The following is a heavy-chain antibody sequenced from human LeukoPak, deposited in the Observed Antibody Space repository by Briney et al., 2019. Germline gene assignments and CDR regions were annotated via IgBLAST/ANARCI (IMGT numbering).Heavy chain of an antibody. J-gene: IGHJ4*02. V-gene: IGHV3-53*01. CDR1: GFSVSSNY. CDR3: AKDLSGSGSYLGL. D-gene: IGHD3-10*01. CDR2: IYIGENDANT. Sequence: GGSLRLSCAASGFSVSSNYMSWVRQAPGKGLEWVSVIYIGENDANTYYAASVKGRFTISRDNSKDTLYLQMNSLRAEDTAVYYYAKDLSGSGSYLGLWGQGTLVTVSS.